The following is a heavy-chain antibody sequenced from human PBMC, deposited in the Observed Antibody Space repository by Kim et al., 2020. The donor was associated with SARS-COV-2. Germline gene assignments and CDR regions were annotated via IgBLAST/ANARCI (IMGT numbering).Heavy chain of an antibody. Sequence: GGSLRLSCAASGFTVSSNYMSWVRQAPGKGLEWVSVIYSGGSTYYADSVKGRFTISRDNSKNTLYLQMNSLRAEDTAVYYCARGPVVPAAIGVPGRGYYYGMDVWGQGTTVTVSS. CDR2: IYSGGST. J-gene: IGHJ6*02. D-gene: IGHD2-2*02. CDR1: GFTVSSNY. CDR3: ARGPVVPAAIGVPGRGYYYGMDV. V-gene: IGHV3-53*01.